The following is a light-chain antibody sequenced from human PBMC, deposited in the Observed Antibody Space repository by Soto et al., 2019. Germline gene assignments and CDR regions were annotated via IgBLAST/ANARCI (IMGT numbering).Light chain of an antibody. V-gene: IGKV3-20*01. CDR1: QSVGSND. Sequence: EIVLTQSPGALSLSPGEGATLSCRASQSVGSNDIAWYQQKLGQAPSLLIYGASSRATDIPDRFSGSGSGTDFTLTISRLEPEDFAMYFCHYYGFGRDAFGQGTKVDIK. CDR3: HYYGFGRDA. J-gene: IGKJ2*01. CDR2: GAS.